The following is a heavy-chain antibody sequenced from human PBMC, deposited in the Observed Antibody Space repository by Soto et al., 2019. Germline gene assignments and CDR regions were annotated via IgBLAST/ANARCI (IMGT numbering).Heavy chain of an antibody. V-gene: IGHV1-58*01. CDR2: IVVGSGNT. D-gene: IGHD4-4*01. CDR3: AAFPALVTPRYFDY. J-gene: IGHJ4*02. Sequence: SVKVSCKVSGFTFTSSAVQWVRQARGQRLEWIGWIVVGSGNTNYAQKFQERVTITRDMSTSTAYMELSSLRSEDTAVYYCAAFPALVTPRYFDYWGQGTLVTVSS. CDR1: GFTFTSSA.